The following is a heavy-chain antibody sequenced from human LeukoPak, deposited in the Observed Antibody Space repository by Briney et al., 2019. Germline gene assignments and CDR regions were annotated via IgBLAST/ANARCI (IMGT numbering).Heavy chain of an antibody. D-gene: IGHD3-22*01. V-gene: IGHV4-34*01. Sequence: PSETLSLTCAVYGGSFSVYYWSWIRQPPGKGLEWIGEINHSGSTNYNPSLKSRVTISVDASKNQFSLKLSSVTAADTAVYYCARGQPPYYYDSSGYYSGYYFDYWGQGTLVTVSS. CDR1: GGSFSVYY. J-gene: IGHJ4*02. CDR3: ARGQPPYYYDSSGYYSGYYFDY. CDR2: INHSGST.